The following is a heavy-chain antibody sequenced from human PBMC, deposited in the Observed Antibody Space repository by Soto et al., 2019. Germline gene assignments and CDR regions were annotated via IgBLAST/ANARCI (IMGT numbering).Heavy chain of an antibody. D-gene: IGHD5-18*01. CDR1: GGSFSGYY. J-gene: IGHJ6*02. Sequence: TLSLTCAVYGGSFSGYYWSWIRQPPGKGLEWIGEINHSGSTNYNPSLKSRVTISVDTSKNQFSLKLSSVTATDTAVYYCARGGYSYGYYYYYGMDVWGQGTTVTVS. CDR3: ARGGYSYGYYYYYGMDV. V-gene: IGHV4-34*01. CDR2: INHSGST.